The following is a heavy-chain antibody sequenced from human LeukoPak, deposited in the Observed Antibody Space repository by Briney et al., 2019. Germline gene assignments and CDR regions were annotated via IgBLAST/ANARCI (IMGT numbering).Heavy chain of an antibody. Sequence: PGGSLRLSCAASGFTFSSHWMHWVRQAPGKGLVWVSRTNSDGSSTSYADSVKGRFTISRDNAKNTLYLQMNSLRAEDTAVYYCARGVPAAISDWYFDLWGRDTLVTVSS. CDR3: ARGVPAAISDWYFDL. CDR1: GFTFSSHW. J-gene: IGHJ2*01. D-gene: IGHD2-2*01. V-gene: IGHV3-74*01. CDR2: TNSDGSST.